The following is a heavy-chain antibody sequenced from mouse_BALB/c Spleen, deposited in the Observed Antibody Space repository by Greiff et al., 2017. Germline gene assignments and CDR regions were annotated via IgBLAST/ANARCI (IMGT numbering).Heavy chain of an antibody. Sequence: EVQLVESGGGLVKPGGSLKLSCAASGFTFSSYAMSWVRQTPEKRLEWVASISSGGSTYYPDSVKGRFTISRDNARNILYLQMSSLRSEDTAMYYCARSTMITTYYFDYWGQGTTLTVSS. CDR3: ARSTMITTYYFDY. CDR1: GFTFSSYA. CDR2: ISSGGST. D-gene: IGHD2-4*01. J-gene: IGHJ2*01. V-gene: IGHV5-6-5*01.